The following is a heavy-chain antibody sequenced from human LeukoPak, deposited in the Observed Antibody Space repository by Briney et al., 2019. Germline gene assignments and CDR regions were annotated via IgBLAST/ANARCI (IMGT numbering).Heavy chain of an antibody. Sequence: ASVKVSCKASGYTFTGYYMHWVRQASGQGLEWMGWINPDSGGTNYAQKFQGRVSMTRDTSISTAYMELSRLKSDDTAVYYCARDGGLDYWGQGTLVTVSS. J-gene: IGHJ4*02. D-gene: IGHD3-16*01. V-gene: IGHV1-2*02. CDR2: INPDSGGT. CDR1: GYTFTGYY. CDR3: ARDGGLDY.